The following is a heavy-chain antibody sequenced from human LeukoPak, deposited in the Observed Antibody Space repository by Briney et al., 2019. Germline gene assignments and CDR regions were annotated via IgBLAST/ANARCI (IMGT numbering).Heavy chain of an antibody. CDR2: ISDSGST. CDR3: ARLQVHCGGDCYTRWFDP. Sequence: SETLTLTCTVSGGSVSSYYWSWIQQPPGKGVERVAYISDSGSTKYNPSLKSRVTISLDRSKNQFSLKLRSVTAADTAVYYCARLQVHCGGDCYTRWFDPWGQGTLVTVSS. CDR1: GGSVSSYY. D-gene: IGHD2-21*02. V-gene: IGHV4-59*08. J-gene: IGHJ5*02.